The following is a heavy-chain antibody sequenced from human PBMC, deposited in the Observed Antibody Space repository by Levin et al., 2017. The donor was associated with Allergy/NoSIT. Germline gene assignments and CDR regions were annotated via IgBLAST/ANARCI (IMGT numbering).Heavy chain of an antibody. CDR1: GFTFSSYA. J-gene: IGHJ5*02. D-gene: IGHD3-10*01. Sequence: LSLTCAASGFTFSSYAMSWVRQAPGKGLEWVSAISGSGGSTYYADSVKGRFTISRDNSKNTLYLQMNSLRAEDTAVYYCAKDLDRKLFWFDPWGQGTLVTVSS. CDR3: AKDLDRKLFWFDP. CDR2: ISGSGGST. V-gene: IGHV3-23*01.